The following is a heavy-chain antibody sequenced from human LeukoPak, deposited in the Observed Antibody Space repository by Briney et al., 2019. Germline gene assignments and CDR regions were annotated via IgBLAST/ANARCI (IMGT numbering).Heavy chain of an antibody. V-gene: IGHV4-61*02. CDR2: IYISGIS. CDR1: GGSISSGGYY. D-gene: IGHD3-3*01. J-gene: IGHJ4*02. CDR3: ARASDFWSGYYSSFDG. Sequence: SQTLSLTCTVSGGSISSGGYYWSWIRQPAGKGLEWIGRIYISGISNYNPSLKSRVTISVDTSQNKFSLKLNSVTAADTAVYYCARASDFWSGYYSSFDGWGQGTLVTVSS.